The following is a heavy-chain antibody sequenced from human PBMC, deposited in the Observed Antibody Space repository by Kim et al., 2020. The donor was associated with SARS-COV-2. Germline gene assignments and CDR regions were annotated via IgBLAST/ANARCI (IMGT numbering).Heavy chain of an antibody. CDR3: AKLRGLYDFWSGYRDDAFDI. V-gene: IGHV3-30*18. CDR2: ISYDGSNK. Sequence: GGSLRLSCAASGFTFSSFGMHWVRQAPGKGLEWVAVISYDGSNKYYADSVKGRFTISRDNSKNTLYLQMNSLRAEDTAVYYCAKLRGLYDFWSGYRDDAFDIWGAKTIVAVSS. J-gene: IGHJ3*02. D-gene: IGHD3-3*01. CDR1: GFTFSSFG.